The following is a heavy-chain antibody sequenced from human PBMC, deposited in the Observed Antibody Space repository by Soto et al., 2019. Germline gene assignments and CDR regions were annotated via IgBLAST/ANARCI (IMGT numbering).Heavy chain of an antibody. CDR1: GFTFSTYA. CDR3: ARPYGGKIGDAPDL. J-gene: IGHJ3*01. Sequence: PGGSLRLSCAASGFTFSTYAMSWVRQVPGKGLEWVSTISDAAGSAYYVDSVKGRFTISRDNSKKTLYLQMNSLRAEDSAVYYCARPYGGKIGDAPDLWGQGTRATVS. CDR2: ISDAAGSA. V-gene: IGHV3-23*01. D-gene: IGHD4-17*01.